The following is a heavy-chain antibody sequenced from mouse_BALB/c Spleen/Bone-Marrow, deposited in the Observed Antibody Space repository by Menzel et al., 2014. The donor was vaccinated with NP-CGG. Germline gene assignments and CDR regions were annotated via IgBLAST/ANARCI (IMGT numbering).Heavy chain of an antibody. CDR2: SRNKAKHYTT. Sequence: EVMLVESGGGLVQPGDSLRLSCAPSGFTFSDFYMDWVRQPPGKRLEWIAASRNKAKHYTTEYSASVKGRFIVSRDTSQSILYLQMNALRAEDTAIYYCARDVGYGNYFVYWGQGTLVTVSA. D-gene: IGHD2-10*02. CDR3: ARDVGYGNYFVY. CDR1: GFTFSDFY. V-gene: IGHV7-1*02. J-gene: IGHJ3*01.